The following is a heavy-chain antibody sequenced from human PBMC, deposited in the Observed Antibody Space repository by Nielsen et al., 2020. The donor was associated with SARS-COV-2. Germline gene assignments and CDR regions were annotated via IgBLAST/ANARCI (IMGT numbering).Heavy chain of an antibody. J-gene: IGHJ4*02. CDR3: ARDRGWKLGIADY. CDR1: GFIVSSKY. CDR2: VYSGGTT. Sequence: GESLKISCAASGFIVSSKYMNWVRQAPGKGLEWVSVVYSGGTTLYADSVKGRFIISRDNSRNTLALQLDSLRAEDTAVYYCARDRGWKLGIADYWGQGTLVTVSS. V-gene: IGHV3-53*01. D-gene: IGHD2-15*01.